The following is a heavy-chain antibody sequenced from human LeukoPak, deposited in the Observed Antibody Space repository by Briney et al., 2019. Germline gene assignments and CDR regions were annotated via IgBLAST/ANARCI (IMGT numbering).Heavy chain of an antibody. Sequence: LSLTCAVYGGSFSGYYWSWIRQAPGKGLEWVSYISSSGSTIYYADSVKGRFTISRDNAKNSLYLQMNSLRAEDTAVYYCARDTGTIIFDYWGQGTLVTVSS. CDR2: ISSSGSTI. CDR3: ARDTGTIIFDY. D-gene: IGHD1-1*01. V-gene: IGHV3-11*01. CDR1: GGSFSGYY. J-gene: IGHJ4*02.